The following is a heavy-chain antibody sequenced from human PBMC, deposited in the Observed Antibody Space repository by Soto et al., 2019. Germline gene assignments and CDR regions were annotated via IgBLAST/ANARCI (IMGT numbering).Heavy chain of an antibody. Sequence: EVQRVESGGGLVQPGRSLRLSCTTSGFTFADYTQSWFRQAPGKGLEWLGFIRNKAYGGTTEYAASVKGRFSISRDDSKSNAYLQMNSLKTEDAAVYYCTRDGRYSGYPPPAFWGQGTLVIVSS. CDR1: GFTFADYT. J-gene: IGHJ4*02. D-gene: IGHD5-12*01. CDR2: IRNKAYGGTT. CDR3: TRDGRYSGYPPPAF. V-gene: IGHV3-49*03.